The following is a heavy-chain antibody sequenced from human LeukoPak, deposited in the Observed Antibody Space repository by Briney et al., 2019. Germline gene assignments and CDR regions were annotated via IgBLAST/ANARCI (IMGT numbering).Heavy chain of an antibody. CDR1: KFTFSDYS. CDR2: IKEDGSEK. V-gene: IGHV3-7*04. Sequence: GGSLRLSCAASKFTFSDYSMSWVRQAPGKGLEWVANIKEDGSEKDYVDSVKGRFTISRDNAKNSLYLQMNSLRAEDTAVYYCAGEWDWGQGTLVTVSS. J-gene: IGHJ4*02. D-gene: IGHD1-26*01. CDR3: AGEWD.